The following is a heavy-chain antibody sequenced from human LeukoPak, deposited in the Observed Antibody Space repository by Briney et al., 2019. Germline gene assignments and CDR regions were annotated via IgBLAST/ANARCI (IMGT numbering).Heavy chain of an antibody. Sequence: SVKVSCKASGYTFTTYYMHWVRQAPGQGLEWIGWIVVGSGNTNYAQKFQERVTISRDMSTSTAYMELSSLRSEDTAVYYCAALVDYYDSSGYYVDYWGQGTLVTVSS. J-gene: IGHJ4*02. V-gene: IGHV1-58*02. CDR1: GYTFTTYY. CDR3: AALVDYYDSSGYYVDY. CDR2: IVVGSGNT. D-gene: IGHD3-22*01.